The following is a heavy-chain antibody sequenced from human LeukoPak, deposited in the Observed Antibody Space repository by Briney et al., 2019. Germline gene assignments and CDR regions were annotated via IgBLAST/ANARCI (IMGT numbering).Heavy chain of an antibody. CDR2: IYRTGST. V-gene: IGHV4-59*02. D-gene: IGHD3-22*01. J-gene: IGHJ6*03. Sequence: SETLSLTCTISGGSVSDYYWSWIRQSPGKGLEWIGYIYRTGSTSYSPSLKSRVTISADTSQNQFSLKLSSVTAADTAVYYCARGYDSSGYYHYYYYMDVWGKGTTVTVSS. CDR1: GGSVSDYY. CDR3: ARGYDSSGYYHYYYYMDV.